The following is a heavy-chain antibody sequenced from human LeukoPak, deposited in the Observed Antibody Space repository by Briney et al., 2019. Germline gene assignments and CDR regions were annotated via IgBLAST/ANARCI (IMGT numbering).Heavy chain of an antibody. CDR3: ARRPFYCSSTSCWFDP. J-gene: IGHJ5*02. CDR1: GGSISRSSYY. V-gene: IGHV4-39*07. CDR2: IYYSGST. Sequence: PSETLSLTCTVSGGSISRSSYYWGWIRQPPGKGLEWIGSIYYSGSTYYNPSLKSRVTISVDTSKNQFSLKLSSVTAADTAVYYCARRPFYCSSTSCWFDPWGQGTLVTVSS. D-gene: IGHD2-2*01.